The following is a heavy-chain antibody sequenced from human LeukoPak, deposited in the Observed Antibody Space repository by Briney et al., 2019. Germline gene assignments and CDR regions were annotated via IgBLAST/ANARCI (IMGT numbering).Heavy chain of an antibody. CDR2: IKQDGSEK. CDR1: GFTLSNYW. D-gene: IGHD5-24*01. J-gene: IGHJ4*02. Sequence: GGSLRLSCAASGFTLSNYWMSWVRQAPGKGLKWVAIIKQDGSEKYYVDSVEGRFTISRDNTKNSLYLRMNSLRVEDTAVYYCVRGSGWLQEYWGQGTLVTVSS. V-gene: IGHV3-7*01. CDR3: VRGSGWLQEY.